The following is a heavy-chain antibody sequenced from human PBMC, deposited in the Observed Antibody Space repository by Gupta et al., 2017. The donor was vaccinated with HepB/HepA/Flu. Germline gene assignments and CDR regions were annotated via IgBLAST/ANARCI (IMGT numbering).Heavy chain of an antibody. CDR1: EFSFSTSW. Sequence: EVQLVESGGGLVQPGGSRRLSCAASEFSFSTSWMDWVGRTTGRGLEWVAHIRPDGRESYYVESVKGRFTITRDNAKMSMYLPMKSLTAEDTAGYYCTAGGADWGQGTMVSVSS. J-gene: IGHJ4*02. V-gene: IGHV3-7*01. CDR3: TAGGAD. CDR2: IRPDGRES. D-gene: IGHD3-16*01.